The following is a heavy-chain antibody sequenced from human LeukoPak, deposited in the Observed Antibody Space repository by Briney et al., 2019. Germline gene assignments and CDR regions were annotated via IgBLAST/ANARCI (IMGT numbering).Heavy chain of an antibody. CDR3: ARVRYDSSGYYAVWDY. Sequence: SETLSLTCAVSGGSISSSNWWSWVRQPPGKGLEWIGEIYHSGSTNYNPSLKSRVTISVDKSKNQFSLKLSSVTAADTAVYYCARVRYDSSGYYAVWDYWGQGTLVTVSS. CDR2: IYHSGST. CDR1: GGSISSSNW. J-gene: IGHJ4*02. D-gene: IGHD3-22*01. V-gene: IGHV4-4*02.